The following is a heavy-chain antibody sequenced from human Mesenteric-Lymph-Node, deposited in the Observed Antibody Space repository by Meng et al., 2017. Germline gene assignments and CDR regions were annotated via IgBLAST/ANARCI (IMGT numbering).Heavy chain of an antibody. CDR1: GYTFTSYG. V-gene: IGHV1-8*02. Sequence: ASVKVSCKASGYTFTSYGISWVRQAPGQGLEWMGWMNPNSGNTGYAQKFQGRVTMTRNTSISTAYMELSSLRSEDTAVYYCARRTTHGMDVWGQGTTVTVSS. D-gene: IGHD1-14*01. CDR2: MNPNSGNT. CDR3: ARRTTHGMDV. J-gene: IGHJ6*02.